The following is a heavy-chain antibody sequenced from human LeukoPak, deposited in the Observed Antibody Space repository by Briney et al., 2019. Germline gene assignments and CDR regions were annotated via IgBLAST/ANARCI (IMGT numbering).Heavy chain of an antibody. CDR3: ARGGGSYYLTRACDI. CDR2: ISAYNGNT. D-gene: IGHD1-26*01. Sequence: ASVKFACKASGYTFTIYGISWVRQAPGQGLGWIGWISAYNGNTNYAQKLQGRVNITTATSTSTAYWVLRCLRSDDTAVYYCARGGGSYYLTRACDIWGQATMVTVCS. CDR1: GYTFTIYG. J-gene: IGHJ3*02. V-gene: IGHV1-18*01.